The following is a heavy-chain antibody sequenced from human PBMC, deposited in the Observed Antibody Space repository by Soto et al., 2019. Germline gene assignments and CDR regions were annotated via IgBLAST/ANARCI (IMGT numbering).Heavy chain of an antibody. CDR1: GFTFSSYA. V-gene: IGHV3-30-3*01. J-gene: IGHJ4*02. Sequence: PGGSLRLSCQASGFTFSSYAWHWVRQAPGKGLEWVAVISYDGSNKYYADSVKGRFTISRDNSKDTLYLQMNSLRAEDTAVYYWAREGVAGEFDYWGQGTLVTVYS. CDR2: ISYDGSNK. D-gene: IGHD6-19*01. CDR3: AREGVAGEFDY.